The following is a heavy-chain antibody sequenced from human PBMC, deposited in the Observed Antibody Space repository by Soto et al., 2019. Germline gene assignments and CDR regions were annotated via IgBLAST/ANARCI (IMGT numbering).Heavy chain of an antibody. CDR2: ISSSSYI. Sequence: GGSLRLSCAASGFTFSSYSMNWVRQAPGKGLEWVSSISSSSYIYYADSVKGRFTISRDNAKNSLYLQMNSLRAEDTAVYYCARGCRSTSCYSDYYYYMDVWGKGTTVTVSS. V-gene: IGHV3-21*01. CDR3: ARGCRSTSCYSDYYYYMDV. D-gene: IGHD2-2*01. J-gene: IGHJ6*03. CDR1: GFTFSSYS.